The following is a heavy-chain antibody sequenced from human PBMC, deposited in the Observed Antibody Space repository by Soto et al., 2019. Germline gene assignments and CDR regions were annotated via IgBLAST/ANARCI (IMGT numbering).Heavy chain of an antibody. V-gene: IGHV4-59*01. CDR1: GGSISSYY. D-gene: IGHD1-26*01. CDR3: ARGVGSSPPRY. Sequence: SETLSLTCTVSGGSISSYYWSCIRQPPGKGLEWIVYIYYSGSTNYNPSLKSRVTISVDTSKNQFSLKLSSVTAADTAVYYCARGVGSSPPRYWGRGTLVTVSS. CDR2: IYYSGST. J-gene: IGHJ4*02.